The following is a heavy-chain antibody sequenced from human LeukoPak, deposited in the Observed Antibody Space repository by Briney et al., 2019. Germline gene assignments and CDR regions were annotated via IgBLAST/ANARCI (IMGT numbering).Heavy chain of an antibody. V-gene: IGHV4-39*01. Sequence: SETLSLTCTVSGGSISSSSYYWGWIRQPPGKGLEWIGSVYYSGSIYYNPSLKSRVTISVDTSKNQLSLKLSSVTAADTAVYSCASILAYCGGDCFPAEIDYWGQGTLVTVSS. CDR2: VYYSGSI. J-gene: IGHJ4*02. CDR1: GGSISSSSYY. CDR3: ASILAYCGGDCFPAEIDY. D-gene: IGHD2-21*02.